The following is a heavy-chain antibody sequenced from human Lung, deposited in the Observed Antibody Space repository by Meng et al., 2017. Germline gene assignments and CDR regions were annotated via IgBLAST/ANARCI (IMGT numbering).Heavy chain of an antibody. CDR1: GYTFTDYW. CDR2: INPKSGET. J-gene: IGHJ4*02. Sequence: QVQLVQSGAEVKKPGASVKVSCKASGYTFTDYWLHWVRRAPGQGLEWMGRINPKSGETHYAQRFQGRVTMTGDTSISTAYMELSGLRSDDTAMYYCARDEDISAAGKLFGDYWGQGTLVTVSS. D-gene: IGHD6-13*01. V-gene: IGHV1-2*06. CDR3: ARDEDISAAGKLFGDY.